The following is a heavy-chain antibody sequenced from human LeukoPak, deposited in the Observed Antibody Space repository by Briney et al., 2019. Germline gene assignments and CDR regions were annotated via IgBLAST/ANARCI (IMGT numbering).Heavy chain of an antibody. CDR1: GYSFASYW. CDR3: ARHNNWGFDY. D-gene: IGHD7-27*01. J-gene: IGHJ4*02. Sequence: RGESLKISCKASGYSFASYWIGRVRQMSGKGLEWMAIIHPNDASTIYSPSFQGQVTISADKSINTAYLQWSTLKASDTAIYYCARHNNWGFDYWDRGTLLTVSP. V-gene: IGHV5-51*01. CDR2: IHPNDAST.